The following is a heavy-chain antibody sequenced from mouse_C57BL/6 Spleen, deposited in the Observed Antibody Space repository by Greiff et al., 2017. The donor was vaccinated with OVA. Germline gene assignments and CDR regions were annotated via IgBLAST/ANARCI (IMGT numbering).Heavy chain of an antibody. D-gene: IGHD1-1*01. V-gene: IGHV5-17*01. CDR1: GFTFSDYG. J-gene: IGHJ4*01. Sequence: VQRVESGGGLVKPGGSLKLSCAASGFTFSDYGMHWVRQAPEKGLEWVAYISSGSSTIYYADTVKGRFTISRDNAKNTLFLQMTSLRSEDTAMYYCARDGGSSPYAMDYWGQGTSVTVSS. CDR3: ARDGGSSPYAMDY. CDR2: ISSGSSTI.